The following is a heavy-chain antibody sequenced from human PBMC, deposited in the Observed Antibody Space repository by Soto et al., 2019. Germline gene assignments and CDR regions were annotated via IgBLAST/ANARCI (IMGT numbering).Heavy chain of an antibody. CDR1: GFTFSDYW. V-gene: IGHV3-7*05. CDR2: IHLDGSEK. J-gene: IGHJ4*02. CDR3: ARDGFQYDDGGYYEFDY. D-gene: IGHD3-22*01. Sequence: GVSLRLSCAASGFTFSDYWMSWVRQTPGKGLEWVGNIHLDGSEKYYAGFVKGRFTFSRDNAKNSLYLQMNSLRAEDTALYYCARDGFQYDDGGYYEFDYWGQGTMVTVS.